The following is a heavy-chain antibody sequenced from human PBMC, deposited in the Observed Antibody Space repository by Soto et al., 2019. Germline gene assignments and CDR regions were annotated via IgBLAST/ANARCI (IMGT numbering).Heavy chain of an antibody. J-gene: IGHJ6*04. CDR1: GGSISSYY. Sequence: PSETLSLTCTVSGGSISSYYWSWIRQPPGKGLEWIGYIYYSGSTKYNPSLKSRVTISVDTSKNQFSLKLSSVTAADTAVYYCARDKVNIGVDGIHYFYGMDVWGKGTTVTVSS. CDR2: IYYSGST. D-gene: IGHD6-19*01. CDR3: ARDKVNIGVDGIHYFYGMDV. V-gene: IGHV4-59*01.